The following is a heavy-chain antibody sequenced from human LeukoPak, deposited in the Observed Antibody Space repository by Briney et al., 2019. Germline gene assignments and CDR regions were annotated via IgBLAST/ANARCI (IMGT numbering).Heavy chain of an antibody. D-gene: IGHD4-11*01. Sequence: ASVKVSCKASGYTFTSYDINLVRQATGQGLEWMGWMNPNSGNTGYAQKFQGRVTITRNTSISTAYMELSSLRSEDTAVYYCARGSRRRTVTTAYYFDYWGQGTLVTVSS. CDR3: ARGSRRRTVTTAYYFDY. CDR1: GYTFTSYD. CDR2: MNPNSGNT. J-gene: IGHJ4*02. V-gene: IGHV1-8*03.